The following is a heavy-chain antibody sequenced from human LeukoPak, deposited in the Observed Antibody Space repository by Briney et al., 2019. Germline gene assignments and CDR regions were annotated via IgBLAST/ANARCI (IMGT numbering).Heavy chain of an antibody. J-gene: IGHJ4*02. V-gene: IGHV4-39*07. CDR3: ARAQTSGIAVW. CDR2: IYYTGPT. D-gene: IGHD6-19*01. CDR1: GVSISTSRYY. Sequence: SETLSLTCTVSGVSISTSRYYWGWIRQPPGKGLEWIGDIYYTGPTYYNASLESRVTISLDTSKNQFSLKLSSVTAADTAVYYCARAQTSGIAVWWGQGTLVTVSS.